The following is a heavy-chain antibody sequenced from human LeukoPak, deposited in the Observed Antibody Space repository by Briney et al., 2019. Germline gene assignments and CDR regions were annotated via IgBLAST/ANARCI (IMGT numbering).Heavy chain of an antibody. D-gene: IGHD3-22*01. CDR3: ARARMIVVVLPSDNSDY. Sequence: SETLSLTCAVSGYSISSGYYWGWIRQPPGKGLEWIGSIYHSGSTYYNPSLKSRVTISVDTSKNQFSLKLSSVTAADTAVYYCARARMIVVVLPSDNSDYWGQGTLVTVSS. J-gene: IGHJ4*02. V-gene: IGHV4-38-2*01. CDR1: GYSISSGYY. CDR2: IYHSGST.